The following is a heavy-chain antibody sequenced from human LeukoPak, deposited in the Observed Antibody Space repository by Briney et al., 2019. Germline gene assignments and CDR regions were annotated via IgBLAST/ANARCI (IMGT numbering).Heavy chain of an antibody. J-gene: IGHJ5*02. CDR3: ARDKLSYCDGDCP. Sequence: GGSLRLSCAASDFIVSSNYMTWVRQAPGRGLEFVAIFYTDGGTYYADSVKGRFTISRDNAKNTVYLQMNSLRDEDTAVYYCARDKLSYCDGDCPWGQGTLVTVSS. D-gene: IGHD2-21*02. CDR2: FYTDGGT. CDR1: DFIVSSNY. V-gene: IGHV3-53*01.